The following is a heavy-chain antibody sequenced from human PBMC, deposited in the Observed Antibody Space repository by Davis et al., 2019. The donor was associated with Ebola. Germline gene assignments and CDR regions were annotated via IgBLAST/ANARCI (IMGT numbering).Heavy chain of an antibody. CDR3: ARSSYQPDY. V-gene: IGHV3-74*01. Sequence: GESLKISCAASGFTFSSYYMHWVRQAPGKGLVWVSRIKSDGSSTSYADSVNGRFTISRDNARNTVSLQMNSLRAEDTALYYCARSSYQPDYWGQGTLVTVSS. CDR2: IKSDGSST. J-gene: IGHJ4*02. CDR1: GFTFSSYY. D-gene: IGHD2-2*01.